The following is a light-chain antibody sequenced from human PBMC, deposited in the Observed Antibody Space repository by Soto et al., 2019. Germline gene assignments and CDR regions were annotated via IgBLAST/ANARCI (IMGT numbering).Light chain of an antibody. CDR2: GAS. CDR3: QQYVSSPCA. V-gene: IGKV3-20*01. CDR1: QSVTNSF. J-gene: IGKJ1*01. Sequence: EIVLAQSPGTLSLSPGERATLSCRASQSVTNSFLAWYQQKPGQAPRLLIYGASRRATGIPDRFTGSGSGTDFSLTISRLEPEEFAVYYCQQYVSSPCAFGQGTKVEI.